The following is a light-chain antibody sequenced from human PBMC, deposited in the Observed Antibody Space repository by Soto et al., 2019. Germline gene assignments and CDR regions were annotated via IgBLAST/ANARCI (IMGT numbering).Light chain of an antibody. CDR1: SSNIGAGYD. CDR3: LSFDSSLSVV. V-gene: IGLV1-40*01. CDR2: GNT. J-gene: IGLJ2*01. Sequence: QSVLTQPHSVSGAPGQRVTISCTGSSSNIGAGYDVHWYQQLPGIAPKLLIYGNTNRPSGVPDRFSGSKSGTSASLAITGLQADDEADYYCLSFDSSLSVVFGGGTKLTVL.